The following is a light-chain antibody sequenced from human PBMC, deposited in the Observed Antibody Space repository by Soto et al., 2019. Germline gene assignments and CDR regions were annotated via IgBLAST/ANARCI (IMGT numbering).Light chain of an antibody. J-gene: IGLJ1*01. CDR3: CSYAGSYTRYV. Sequence: SARTQPRSVSGSPGQSVTISCTGSSSDVGGYNYVSWYQQHPGKAPKLMIYDVSKRPSGVPDRFSGSKSGNTASLTISGLQAEDEADYYCCSYAGSYTRYVFGTGTKVTV. CDR2: DVS. V-gene: IGLV2-11*01. CDR1: SSDVGGYNY.